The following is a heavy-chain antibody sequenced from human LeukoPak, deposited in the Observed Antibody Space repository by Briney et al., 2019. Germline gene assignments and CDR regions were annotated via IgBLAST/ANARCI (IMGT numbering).Heavy chain of an antibody. CDR2: ITWHGGNT. V-gene: IGHV3-43D*03. CDR3: AKNYGSGSSVKYYYYMDV. D-gene: IGHD3-10*01. J-gene: IGHJ6*03. Sequence: GGSLRLSCAASGFTFDDYGMHWVRQAPGKGLEWLSLITWHGGNTYYADSVKGRFAISRDNSKNTLYLQMNSLRAEDSAVYYCAKNYGSGSSVKYYYYMDVWGKGTTVTVSS. CDR1: GFTFDDYG.